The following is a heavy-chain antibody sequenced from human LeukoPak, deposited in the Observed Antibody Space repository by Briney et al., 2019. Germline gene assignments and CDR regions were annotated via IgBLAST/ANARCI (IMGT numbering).Heavy chain of an antibody. Sequence: PSQTLSLTCAVSGYSISSGYYWGWIRQPPGKGLEWIGSIYHSGSTYYNPSLKSLVTISVDTSKNQFSLKLSSVTAADTAVYYCARLVRFLEWLPSWGQGTLVTVSS. D-gene: IGHD3-3*01. CDR2: IYHSGST. V-gene: IGHV4-38-2*01. CDR1: GYSISSGYY. J-gene: IGHJ4*02. CDR3: ARLVRFLEWLPS.